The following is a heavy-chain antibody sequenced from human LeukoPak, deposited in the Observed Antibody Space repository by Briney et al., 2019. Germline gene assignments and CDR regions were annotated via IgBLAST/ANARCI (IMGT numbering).Heavy chain of an antibody. CDR1: GYTFTSYG. D-gene: IGHD3-22*01. V-gene: IGHV1-18*01. Sequence: ASVKVSCKASGYTFTSYGINWVRQARGPGLEGMGWISAYNGNTNYAQKLQGRVTMTTDTSTSTAYMELRSLRSEDTAVYFCARDPVAHYDTTSYPFMPQYYFDYWGQGTLVTVSS. CDR3: ARDPVAHYDTTSYPFMPQYYFDY. J-gene: IGHJ4*02. CDR2: ISAYNGNT.